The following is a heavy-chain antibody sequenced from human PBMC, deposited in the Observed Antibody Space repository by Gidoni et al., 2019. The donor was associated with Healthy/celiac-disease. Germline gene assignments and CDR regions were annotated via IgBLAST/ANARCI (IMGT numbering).Heavy chain of an antibody. D-gene: IGHD3-22*01. CDR3: ANARSGYYYLI. CDR2: ISGSGGST. J-gene: IGHJ3*02. V-gene: IGHV3-23*01. CDR1: GFPFSSYA. Sequence: EVQLWESGGGVVQPGGSLRLCCAAAGFPFSSYALSWVRQAPGQGLEWVSAISGSGGSTYYADSVKGRFTISRDNSKNTLYLQMNSLRAEDTAVYYCANARSGYYYLIWGQGTMVTVFS.